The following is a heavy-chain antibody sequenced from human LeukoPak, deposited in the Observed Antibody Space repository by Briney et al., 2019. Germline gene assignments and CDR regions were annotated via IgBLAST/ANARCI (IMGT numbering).Heavy chain of an antibody. CDR3: AREEGTRFDY. V-gene: IGHV1-18*04. CDR1: GYTFTDYY. J-gene: IGHJ4*02. D-gene: IGHD3-10*01. Sequence: GASVKVSCKASGYTFTDYYMHWVRQAPGQGLEWMGWISAYNGNTNYAQKLQGRVTMTTDTSTSTAYMELRSLRSDDTAVYYCAREEGTRFDYWGQGTLVTVSS. CDR2: ISAYNGNT.